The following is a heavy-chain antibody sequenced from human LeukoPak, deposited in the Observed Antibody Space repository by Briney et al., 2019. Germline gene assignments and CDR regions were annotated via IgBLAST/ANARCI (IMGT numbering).Heavy chain of an antibody. J-gene: IGHJ4*02. CDR3: ARASYSYDINGWVPFDY. CDR2: IYTSGST. CDR1: GGSISSYY. Sequence: SETLSLTCTVSGGSISSYYWSWIRQPAGKGLEWIGRIYTSGSTNYNPSFKSRVTISGDTSKNQFSLRLSSVTAADTAVYYCARASYSYDINGWVPFDYWGQGTLVTVSS. D-gene: IGHD3-22*01. V-gene: IGHV4-4*07.